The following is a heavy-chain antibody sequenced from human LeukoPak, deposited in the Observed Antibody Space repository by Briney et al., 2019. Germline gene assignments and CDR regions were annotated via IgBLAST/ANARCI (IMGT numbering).Heavy chain of an antibody. V-gene: IGHV4-38-2*02. CDR1: GYSISSGYY. CDR3: ASFRYSGYEDYFDY. D-gene: IGHD5-12*01. CDR2: IYHSGST. Sequence: SETLSLTCTVSGYSISSGYYWGWIRQPPGKGLEWIGSIYHSGSTYYNPSLKSRVTISVDTSKNQFSLKLSSVTAADTAVYYCASFRYSGYEDYFDYWGQGTLVTVSS. J-gene: IGHJ4*02.